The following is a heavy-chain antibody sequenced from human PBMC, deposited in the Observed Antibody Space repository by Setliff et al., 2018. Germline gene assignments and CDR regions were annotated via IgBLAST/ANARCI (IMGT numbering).Heavy chain of an antibody. V-gene: IGHV4-39*01. Sequence: TLSLTCTVSGASITNINYYWGLIRQPPGKGLEWIGSIFYSGRTFYNPSLKSRVTISVDTSKNRFSLTLSTVTAADTAVYYCARLPNYVWGSPVDYWGQGTLVTVSS. CDR3: ARLPNYVWGSPVDY. CDR2: IFYSGRT. D-gene: IGHD3-16*01. CDR1: GASITNINYY. J-gene: IGHJ4*02.